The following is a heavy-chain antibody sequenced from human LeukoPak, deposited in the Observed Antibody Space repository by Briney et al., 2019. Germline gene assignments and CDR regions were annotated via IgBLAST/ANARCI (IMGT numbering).Heavy chain of an antibody. D-gene: IGHD2-2*01. CDR1: GFTFNTYS. J-gene: IGHJ4*02. CDR2: ISDNSNYI. CDR3: ANPFACGRTSCPPFDS. V-gene: IGHV3-21*01. Sequence: GGSRLSCAASGFTFNTYSMNWVRQAPGKGLEWVSSISDNSNYIYYSDSVEGRFTISRDNAKNSLYLQMNSLRVEDTAVYYCANPFACGRTSCPPFDSWGQGTLVTVSS.